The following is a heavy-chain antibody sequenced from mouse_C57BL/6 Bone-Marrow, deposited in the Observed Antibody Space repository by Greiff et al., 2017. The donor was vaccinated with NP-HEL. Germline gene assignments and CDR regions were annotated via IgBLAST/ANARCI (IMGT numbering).Heavy chain of an antibody. D-gene: IGHD1-1*01. CDR1: GYTFTSSG. Sequence: VKLQESGAELVRPGSSVKMSCKTSGYTFTSSGINWVKQRPGQGLEWIGSIYIGNGYTEYNEKFKGKATLTSDTSSSTAYMQLSSLTSEDSAIYFLARATVVAKDWYFDVWGTGTTVTVSS. V-gene: IGHV1-58*01. CDR2: IYIGNGYT. CDR3: ARATVVAKDWYFDV. J-gene: IGHJ1*03.